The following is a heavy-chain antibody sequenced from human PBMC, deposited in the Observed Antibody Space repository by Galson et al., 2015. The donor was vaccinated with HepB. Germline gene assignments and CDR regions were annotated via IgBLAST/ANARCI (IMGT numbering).Heavy chain of an antibody. V-gene: IGHV1-18*01. Sequence: SVKVSCKASGSTFTTYGISWVRQAPGQGLEWMGWISPYNGNTNHTQKLQGRVTMTTDTSTSTAYMELRSLRSDDTAVYYCASGLQTTVRSRKPAGYYYYGMDVWGQGTTVTVSS. CDR2: ISPYNGNT. J-gene: IGHJ6*02. D-gene: IGHD4-17*01. CDR1: GSTFTTYG. CDR3: ASGLQTTVRSRKPAGYYYYGMDV.